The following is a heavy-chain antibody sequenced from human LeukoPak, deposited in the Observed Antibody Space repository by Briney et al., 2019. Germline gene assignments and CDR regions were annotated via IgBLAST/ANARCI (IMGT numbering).Heavy chain of an antibody. CDR2: INQDGSET. CDR3: AKDTGRYCSSTSCLHYFDY. J-gene: IGHJ4*02. CDR1: QITFNNYW. Sequence: GGSLRLSCVASQITFNNYWMSWVRHPPGKGLEWVANINQDGSETYYADSVKGRFTISRDNSKNTLYLQMNSLRAEDTAVYYCAKDTGRYCSSTSCLHYFDYWGQGTLVTVSS. D-gene: IGHD2-2*01. V-gene: IGHV3-7*03.